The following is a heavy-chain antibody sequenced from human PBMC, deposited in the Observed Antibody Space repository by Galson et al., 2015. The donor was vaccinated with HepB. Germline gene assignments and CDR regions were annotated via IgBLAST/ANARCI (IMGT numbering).Heavy chain of an antibody. J-gene: IGHJ4*02. CDR3: ARGIDGYGPTLGY. CDR1: GLTFRNYA. V-gene: IGHV3-30-3*01. CDR2: ISSDGSNK. D-gene: IGHD5-24*01. Sequence: SLRLSCAASGLTFRNYAMHWVRQAPGKGLEWVALISSDGSNKYYTDSVKGRFTISRDNSKNPLDLQMNSLRSEDTAVYYCARGIDGYGPTLGYWGQGTLVTVSS.